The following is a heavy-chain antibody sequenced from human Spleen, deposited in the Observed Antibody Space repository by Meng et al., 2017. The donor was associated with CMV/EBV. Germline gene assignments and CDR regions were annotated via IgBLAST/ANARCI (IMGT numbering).Heavy chain of an antibody. V-gene: IGHV3-30*02. CDR1: GFTFSSYA. D-gene: IGHD3-10*01. CDR3: ATTYGSGSYYACPN. Sequence: GGSLRLSCAASGFTFSSYAMTWVRQAPGKGLEWVAFIRFDGSNEYYADSVKGRFTISRDNSKNTLCLQMNTLRAEDTAVYYCATTYGSGSYYACPNWGQGTLVTVSS. CDR2: IRFDGSNE. J-gene: IGHJ4*02.